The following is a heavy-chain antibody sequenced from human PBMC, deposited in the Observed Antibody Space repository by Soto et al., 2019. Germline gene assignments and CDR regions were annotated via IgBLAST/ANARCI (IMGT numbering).Heavy chain of an antibody. V-gene: IGHV3-23*01. CDR3: AKEGTSGLYSFDS. Sequence: EVQLLESGGGLVQPGGSLRLSCAASGFTFSNYAMNWVRQAPGKGLEWVSTISGSGGSPYYADSVKGRFTISRDNSKNTLYLQMNSLRAGDSAISYGAKEGTSGLYSFDSWGQGTLVTVSS. D-gene: IGHD6-19*01. J-gene: IGHJ4*02. CDR2: ISGSGGSP. CDR1: GFTFSNYA.